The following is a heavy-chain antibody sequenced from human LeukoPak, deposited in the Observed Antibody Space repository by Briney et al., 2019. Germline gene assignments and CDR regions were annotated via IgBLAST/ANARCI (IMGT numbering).Heavy chain of an antibody. V-gene: IGHV4-38-2*02. D-gene: IGHD2-8*02. CDR2: IYHSGST. CDR1: GYSISSGYY. J-gene: IGHJ3*02. Sequence: SETLSLTCTVSGYSISSGYYWGWIRQPPGKGLEWIGSIYHSGSTYYNPSLKSRVTMSVDTSKNQFSLKLSSVTAADTAVYYCARDTGIDAFDIWGQGTMVTVSS. CDR3: ARDTGIDAFDI.